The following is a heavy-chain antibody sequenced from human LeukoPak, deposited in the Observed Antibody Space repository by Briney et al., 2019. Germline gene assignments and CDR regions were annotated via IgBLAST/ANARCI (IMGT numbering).Heavy chain of an antibody. V-gene: IGHV1-69*06. D-gene: IGHD3-22*01. CDR2: IIPIFGTA. CDR3: ARALGSGYPNYYYYYMDV. CDR1: GGTFSSYA. Sequence: SVKVSCKASGGTFSSYAISWVRQAPGQGLEWMGGIIPIFGTANYAQKFQGRVTITADKSTSTAYMELSSLRSEDTAVYYCARALGSGYPNYYYYYMDVWGKGTTVTVSS. J-gene: IGHJ6*03.